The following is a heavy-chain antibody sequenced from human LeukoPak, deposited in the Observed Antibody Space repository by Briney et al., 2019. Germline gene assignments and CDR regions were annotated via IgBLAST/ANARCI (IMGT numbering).Heavy chain of an antibody. CDR1: GYTFNAYY. J-gene: IGHJ4*02. V-gene: IGHV1-2*02. Sequence: ASVKVSCKASGYTFNAYYIHWVRQVPGQGLEWMGWIDGNSGGTNYAQNFQGRVTMTRDTSINTAYTELSRLRSDDTAVYYCARDFSRIIVVIGYWGQGTLVTVSS. CDR3: ARDFSRIIVVIGY. CDR2: IDGNSGGT. D-gene: IGHD3-22*01.